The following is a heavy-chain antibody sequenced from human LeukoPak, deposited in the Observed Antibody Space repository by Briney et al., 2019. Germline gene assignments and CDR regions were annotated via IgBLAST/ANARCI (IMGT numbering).Heavy chain of an antibody. D-gene: IGHD3-10*01. CDR1: GYTFTSYY. CDR3: ATGAQYGLWGVPYFYYMHV. Sequence: ASVKVSCKASGYTFTSYYMHWVRQAPGQGLEWMGIINPSGGSTSYAQKFQGRVSMTGDTSITTAYMELSSLTSDDTAVYYCATGAQYGLWGVPYFYYMHVWGTGTTVTVSS. V-gene: IGHV1-46*01. CDR2: INPSGGST. J-gene: IGHJ6*03.